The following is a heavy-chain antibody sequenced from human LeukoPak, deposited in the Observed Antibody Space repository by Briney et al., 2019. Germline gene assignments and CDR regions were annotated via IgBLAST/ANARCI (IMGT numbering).Heavy chain of an antibody. CDR1: GYTFTSYL. CDR2: INPNSGGT. CDR3: AITYYDIQAYFDY. V-gene: IGHV1-2*02. Sequence: ASVKVSCKASGYTFTSYLVHWVRQAPGQGLEWMGWINPNSGGTNYAQKFQGRVTMTRDTSISTAYMELSRLRSDDTAVYYCAITYYDIQAYFDYWGQGTLVTVSS. D-gene: IGHD3-9*01. J-gene: IGHJ4*02.